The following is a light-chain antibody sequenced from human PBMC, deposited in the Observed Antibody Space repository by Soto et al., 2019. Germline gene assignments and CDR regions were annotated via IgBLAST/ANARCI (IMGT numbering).Light chain of an antibody. J-gene: IGKJ2*01. CDR1: QTIGTS. CDR3: QQFNRY. CDR2: KAS. Sequence: DIQMTQSPSTLSASVGDRVTITCRASQTIGTSLAWYQQKPGKAPKLLISKASSLQSGVPSRFRGSGSGTEFPLTISSLQPDDFATYFCQQFNRYFGQGTKLEIK. V-gene: IGKV1-5*03.